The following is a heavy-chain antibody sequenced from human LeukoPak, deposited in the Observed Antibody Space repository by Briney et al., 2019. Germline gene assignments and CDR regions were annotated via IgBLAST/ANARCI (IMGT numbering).Heavy chain of an antibody. CDR1: GGTFSSYA. CDR2: IIPIFGTA. CDR3: AASPGIAVAGPFDY. J-gene: IGHJ4*02. D-gene: IGHD6-19*01. Sequence: SVKVSCKASGGTFSSYAISWVRQAPGQGLEWMGGIIPIFGTANYAQKFQGRVTITADKATSTAYMELSSLRSEDTAVYYCAASPGIAVAGPFDYWGQGTLVTVSS. V-gene: IGHV1-69*06.